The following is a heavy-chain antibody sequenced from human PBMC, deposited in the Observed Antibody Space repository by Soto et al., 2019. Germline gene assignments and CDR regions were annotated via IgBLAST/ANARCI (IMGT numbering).Heavy chain of an antibody. CDR1: GGSISSSSYY. CDR3: ARLDYYGSGSYSPALDV. J-gene: IGHJ6*02. Sequence: SETLSLTCTVSGGSISSSSYYWGWIRQPPGKGLEWIGSIYYSGSTYYNPSLKSRVTISVDTSKNQFSLKLSSVTAADTAVYYCARLDYYGSGSYSPALDVWGQGTTVTVSS. D-gene: IGHD3-10*01. V-gene: IGHV4-39*01. CDR2: IYYSGST.